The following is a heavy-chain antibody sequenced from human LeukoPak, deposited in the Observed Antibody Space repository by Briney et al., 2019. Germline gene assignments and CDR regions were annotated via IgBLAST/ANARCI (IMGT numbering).Heavy chain of an antibody. Sequence: GGSLRLSCAASGFTFSSYWMTWVRHLPGKGLEWVAKIKQDGSEKYYVDSVKGRFTISRDNTRDSLYLQMNSLRAEDTAVYYCARDRNDAFDTWGQGTMVTVSS. CDR1: GFTFSSYW. CDR3: ARDRNDAFDT. V-gene: IGHV3-7*01. J-gene: IGHJ3*02. CDR2: IKQDGSEK.